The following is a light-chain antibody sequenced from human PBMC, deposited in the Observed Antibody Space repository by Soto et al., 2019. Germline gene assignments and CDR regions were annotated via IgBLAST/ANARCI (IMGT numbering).Light chain of an antibody. CDR1: SSDVGGYNY. V-gene: IGLV2-14*01. Sequence: QSAVTQPASVSGSPGLSITISCTGTSSDVGGYNYVSWYQQHPGKAPKLMIYDVSNRPSGVSNRFSGSKSGNTASLTISGLQAEDEADYYCSSYTSSSTLVFGGGTKLTVL. CDR2: DVS. CDR3: SSYTSSSTLV. J-gene: IGLJ2*01.